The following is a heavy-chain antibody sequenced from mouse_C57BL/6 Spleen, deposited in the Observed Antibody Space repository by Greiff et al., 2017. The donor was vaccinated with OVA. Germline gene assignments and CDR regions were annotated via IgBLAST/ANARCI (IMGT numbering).Heavy chain of an antibody. D-gene: IGHD5-1*01. Sequence: LVESGAELARPGASVKMSCKASGYTFTSYTMHWVKQRPGQGLEWIGYINPRSGYTKYNQKFKDKATLTADKSSSTAYMQLSSLTSEDSAVYYCARWGEYFYWGQGTTLTVSS. CDR2: INPRSGYT. CDR3: ARWGEYFY. CDR1: GYTFTSYT. V-gene: IGHV1-4*01. J-gene: IGHJ2*01.